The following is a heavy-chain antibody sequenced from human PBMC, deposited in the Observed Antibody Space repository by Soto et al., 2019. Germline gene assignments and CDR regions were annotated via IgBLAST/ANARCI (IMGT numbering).Heavy chain of an antibody. D-gene: IGHD6-19*01. J-gene: IGHJ4*02. Sequence: ASVKVSCKASGGTFSSHAISWVRQAPGQGLEWMGGIIPIFGTANYAQKYQGRVTITADESTSTAYMELSSLRSEDTAVYYCASSRSSGWYARGYYFDYWGQGTLVTVSS. CDR3: ASSRSSGWYARGYYFDY. CDR1: GGTFSSHA. V-gene: IGHV1-69*13. CDR2: IIPIFGTA.